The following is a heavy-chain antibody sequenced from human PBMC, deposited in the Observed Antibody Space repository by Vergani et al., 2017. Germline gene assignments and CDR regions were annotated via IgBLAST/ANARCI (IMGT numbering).Heavy chain of an antibody. CDR3: AKAAVAGSYDAFDI. D-gene: IGHD6-19*01. CDR1: GFTFSSYG. V-gene: IGHV3-33*06. CDR2: IWYDGSNK. J-gene: IGHJ3*02. Sequence: QLLESGGGLVQPGGSLRLSCAASGFTFSSYGMHWVRQAPGKGLEWVAVIWYDGSNKYYADSVKGRFTISRDNSKNTLYLQMNSLRAEDTAVYYCAKAAVAGSYDAFDIWSQGTMVTVSS.